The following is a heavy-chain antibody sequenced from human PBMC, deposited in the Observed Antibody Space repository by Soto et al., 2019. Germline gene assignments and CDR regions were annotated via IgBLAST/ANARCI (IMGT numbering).Heavy chain of an antibody. V-gene: IGHV1-3*01. CDR1: GYTFTSYA. CDR2: INAGNGNR. CDR3: ARDSPPSDY. J-gene: IGHJ4*02. Sequence: QVQRVQSGAEVKKPGASVKVSCKASGYTFTSYAMHWVRQAPGQRLEWMGWINAGNGNRKYSQKFQGRVTITRDTSASTAYMELSSLRSEVTALYYCARDSPPSDYWGQGTLVTVSS.